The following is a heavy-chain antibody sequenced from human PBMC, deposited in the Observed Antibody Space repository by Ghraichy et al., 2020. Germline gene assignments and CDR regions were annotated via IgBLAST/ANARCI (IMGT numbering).Heavy chain of an antibody. V-gene: IGHV3-7*01. Sequence: GSLRLSCAASGFIFSGYWMSWVRQAPGKGPEWVANIKKDGGEKYYVDSVKDRFTISRDNAKNSLYLQMNSLRAEDTAVYYCARDLGGGWYFDYWGQGALVTVSS. CDR3: ARDLGGGWYFDY. CDR2: IKKDGGEK. D-gene: IGHD6-19*01. CDR1: GFIFSGYW. J-gene: IGHJ4*02.